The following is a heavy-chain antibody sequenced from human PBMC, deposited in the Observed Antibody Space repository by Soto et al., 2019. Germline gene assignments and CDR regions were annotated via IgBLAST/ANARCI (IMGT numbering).Heavy chain of an antibody. CDR1: GYSFTSYW. V-gene: IGHV5-51*01. J-gene: IGHJ3*02. D-gene: IGHD3-22*01. CDR3: ASQPTYDTNDAFDI. CDR2: IYPGDSDT. Sequence: PGESLKISCKGSGYSFTSYWIAWVRQTPGKGLEWMGIIYPGDSDTRYSPSFQGQVTISADKSISTAYLQWSSLKASDTAMYYCASQPTYDTNDAFDIWGQGTMVTVSS.